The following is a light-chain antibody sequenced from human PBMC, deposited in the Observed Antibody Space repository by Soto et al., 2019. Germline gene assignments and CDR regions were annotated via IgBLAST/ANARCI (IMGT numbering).Light chain of an antibody. J-gene: IGKJ1*01. Sequence: EILLTQSPGTLSLSPGERATLSCGASQSVSSSYLAWYQQKPGQAPRLLIYGASNRATGIPDRLSGSCSGTDFTLTISRMQPEDSAVYYCQQYGTSGTFGHGTKVDIK. CDR1: QSVSSSY. CDR2: GAS. CDR3: QQYGTSGT. V-gene: IGKV3-20*01.